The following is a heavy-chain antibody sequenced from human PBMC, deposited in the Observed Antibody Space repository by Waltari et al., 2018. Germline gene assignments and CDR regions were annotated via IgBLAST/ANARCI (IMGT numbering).Heavy chain of an antibody. CDR2: IWYDGSKK. CDR3: ARDQYGESFYYAMNV. V-gene: IGHV3-33*01. Sequence: QEKLVESGGGVGQAGRSLGLSCAAAGFSFTNYGMQWGRQAPGKGLEWVAVIWYDGSKKYYADSVKGRFDISRDNSKNTLYLQMDSLRAEDTAVYFCARDQYGESFYYAMNVWGQGTAVTVSS. J-gene: IGHJ6*02. CDR1: GFSFTNYG. D-gene: IGHD1-26*01.